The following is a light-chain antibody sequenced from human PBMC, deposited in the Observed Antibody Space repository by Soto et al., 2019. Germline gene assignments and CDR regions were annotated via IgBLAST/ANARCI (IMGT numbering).Light chain of an antibody. V-gene: IGLV1-40*01. CDR3: QSYDSSLSGYV. CDR1: NSNLGAGYD. J-gene: IGLJ1*01. CDR2: GNS. Sequence: SVLTQPPSVSGAPGQRVTISCIGSNSNLGAGYDVNWYQQLPGTAPKLLIYGNSNRPSGVPDRFSGSKSGTSASLAITGLQAEDEADYYCQSYDSSLSGYVFGTGTKVTVL.